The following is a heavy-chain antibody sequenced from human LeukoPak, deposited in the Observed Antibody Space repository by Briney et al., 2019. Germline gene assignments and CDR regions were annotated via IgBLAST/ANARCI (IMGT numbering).Heavy chain of an antibody. J-gene: IGHJ5*02. V-gene: IGHV1-8*01. CDR1: GYTFTSYD. CDR2: MNPNSGNT. D-gene: IGHD2-2*01. CDR3: ARAPIGGYCSSTSCPKNWFDP. Sequence: ASVKASCKASGYTFTSYDVNWVRQATGQGLEWMGWMNPNSGNTGYAQKFQGRVTMTRNTSISTAYMELSSLRSEDTAVYYCARAPIGGYCSSTSCPKNWFDPWGQGTLVTVSS.